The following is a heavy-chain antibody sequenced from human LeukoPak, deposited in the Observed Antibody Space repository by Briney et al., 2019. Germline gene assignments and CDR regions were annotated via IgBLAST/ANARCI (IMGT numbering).Heavy chain of an antibody. CDR3: ARGGGSYYIDY. J-gene: IGHJ4*02. CDR2: MNEYGSEI. CDR1: GFTFSGFS. Sequence: GGSLRLSCAVSGFTFSGFSMSWVRQAPGKGLEWVAKMNEYGSEIFYVDSVKGRFTISRDNAKNSLYLQMNSLRAEDTAVYYCARGGGSYYIDYWGQGTLVTVSS. V-gene: IGHV3-7*01. D-gene: IGHD1-26*01.